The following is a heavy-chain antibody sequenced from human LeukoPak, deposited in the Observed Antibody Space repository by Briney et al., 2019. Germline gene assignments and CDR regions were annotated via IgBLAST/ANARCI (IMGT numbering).Heavy chain of an antibody. CDR2: IIPSLGIA. D-gene: IGHD2-2*01. CDR3: AREKEDIVVVPAAMGRGNNWFDP. Sequence: ASVTVSCKASGGTFSSYAISWVRQAPGQGLEWMGRIIPSLGIANYAQKFQGRVTITADKSTSTAYMELSSLRSEDTAVNYCAREKEDIVVVPAAMGRGNNWFDPWGQGTLVTVSS. V-gene: IGHV1-69*04. CDR1: GGTFSSYA. J-gene: IGHJ5*02.